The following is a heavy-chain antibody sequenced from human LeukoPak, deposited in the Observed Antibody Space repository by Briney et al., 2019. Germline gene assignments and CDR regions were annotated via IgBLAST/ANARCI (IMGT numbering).Heavy chain of an antibody. CDR1: GNTFTGSY. CDR3: ARDEYSGFDQSKHFDS. D-gene: IGHD5-12*01. CDR2: INPNSGDT. V-gene: IGHV1-2*02. J-gene: IGHJ4*02. Sequence: ASVKVSCKASGNTFTGSYIHWVRQAPGQGLEWMGWINPNSGDTKYAQNFQGRVTMTRDTSISTAYMDLSRLRSDDTAVYYCARDEYSGFDQSKHFDSWGQGTLVTVSS.